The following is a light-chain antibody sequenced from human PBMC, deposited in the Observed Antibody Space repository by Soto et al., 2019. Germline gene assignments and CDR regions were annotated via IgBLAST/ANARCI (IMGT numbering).Light chain of an antibody. CDR1: QSVRNSY. J-gene: IGKJ2*01. CDR3: QQYGSSPYT. V-gene: IGKV3-20*01. Sequence: EILLTQSPGTLSLSPGERATLSCRASQSVRNSYLAWYQQKPGKAPRLLIYGASGRATGIPDRFSGSGSGTDFTLTISRLEPEDFVVYYCQQYGSSPYTFGQGTKLEI. CDR2: GAS.